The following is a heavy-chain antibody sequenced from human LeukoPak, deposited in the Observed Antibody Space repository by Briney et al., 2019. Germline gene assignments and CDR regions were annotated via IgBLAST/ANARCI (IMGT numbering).Heavy chain of an antibody. CDR3: ARRSYGYADDY. Sequence: PSETLSLTCTVSGGSISSYYWSWIRQPPGKGLEWIGYIYYSGSTNYNPSLKSRVTISVDTSKNQFSLKLSSVTAADTAVYYCARRSYGYADDYWGQGTLVTVSS. CDR1: GGSISSYY. V-gene: IGHV4-59*01. J-gene: IGHJ4*02. CDR2: IYYSGST. D-gene: IGHD5-18*01.